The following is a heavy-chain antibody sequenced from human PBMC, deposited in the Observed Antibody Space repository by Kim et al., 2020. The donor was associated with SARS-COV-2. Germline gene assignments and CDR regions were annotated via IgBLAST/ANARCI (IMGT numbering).Heavy chain of an antibody. J-gene: IGHJ4*02. D-gene: IGHD6-19*01. V-gene: IGHV3-23*01. CDR3: AKKGEWLVIEYSFDY. Sequence: DSGTGRYTIARDNYKNTMYQQMNSLRAEDKAVYYCAKKGEWLVIEYSFDYWGQGTLVTVSS.